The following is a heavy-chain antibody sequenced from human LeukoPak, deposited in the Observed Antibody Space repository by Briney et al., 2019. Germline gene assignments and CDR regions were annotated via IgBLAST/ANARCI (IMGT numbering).Heavy chain of an antibody. V-gene: IGHV3-30*02. CDR2: IRYDGSNK. D-gene: IGHD2-2*01. CDR1: GFTFSSYG. Sequence: PGGSLRLSCAASGFTFSSYGMHWVRQAPGKGLEWVAFIRYDGSNKYYADSVKGRFTISRDNSKNTLYLQMNSLRAEDTAVYYCAKLKIVVVPAASDYWGQGTLVTVSS. J-gene: IGHJ4*02. CDR3: AKLKIVVVPAASDY.